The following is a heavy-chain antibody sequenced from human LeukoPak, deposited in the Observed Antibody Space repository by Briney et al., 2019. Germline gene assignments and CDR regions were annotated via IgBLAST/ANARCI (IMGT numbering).Heavy chain of an antibody. CDR3: VPHPHYDWYFDF. V-gene: IGHV3-7*01. D-gene: IGHD5-12*01. Sequence: GGSLRLSCPASGFTFSNYWMNWVRQAPGKGLEWVANINEDGSQKYYVDSVKGRFTISRDNAGNSLYLQMNSLRAEDTAVYYCVPHPHYDWYFDFWGRGTLVTVSS. CDR2: INEDGSQK. J-gene: IGHJ2*01. CDR1: GFTFSNYW.